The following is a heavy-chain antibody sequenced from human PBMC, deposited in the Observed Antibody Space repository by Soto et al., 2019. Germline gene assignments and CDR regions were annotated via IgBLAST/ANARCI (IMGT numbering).Heavy chain of an antibody. CDR1: GYTFTSYD. J-gene: IGHJ6*02. CDR3: ATTVAVAGARVSGMDV. CDR2: MNPNSGNT. V-gene: IGHV1-8*01. D-gene: IGHD6-19*01. Sequence: GASVKVSCKASGYTFTSYDINWVRQATGQGLEWMGWMNPNSGNTGYAQKFQGRVTMTRNTSINTAYMELSSLRSEDTAVYYCATTVAVAGARVSGMDVWGQGTTVTVSS.